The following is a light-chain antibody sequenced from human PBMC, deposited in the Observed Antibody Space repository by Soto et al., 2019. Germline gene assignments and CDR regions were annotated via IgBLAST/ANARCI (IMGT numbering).Light chain of an antibody. CDR3: QKYNTAPFS. J-gene: IGKJ3*01. V-gene: IGKV1-27*01. CDR1: QSIANY. Sequence: DIQMTQSPSSLSASVGDRVTITCRASQSIANYLAWYQQKPGKVPKLLIYAASILKSGVPSRFSVSQYGSDFTRTISILQPEDVATYYCQKYNTAPFSFCPGTKVDVK. CDR2: AAS.